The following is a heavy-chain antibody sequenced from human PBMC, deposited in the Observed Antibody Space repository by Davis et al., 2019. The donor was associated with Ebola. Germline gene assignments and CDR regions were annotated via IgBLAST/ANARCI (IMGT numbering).Heavy chain of an antibody. Sequence: SETLSLTCTVSGGSISNYYWSWIRQPPGKGLEWIGYIHYSGTTSYNPSLKSRVSISVDTSKNQVSLKLRSATAADTAMYYCARQSVEMATISHFDYWGQGTLVTVSS. CDR3: ARQSVEMATISHFDY. CDR1: GGSISNYY. D-gene: IGHD5-24*01. V-gene: IGHV4-59*08. CDR2: IHYSGTT. J-gene: IGHJ4*02.